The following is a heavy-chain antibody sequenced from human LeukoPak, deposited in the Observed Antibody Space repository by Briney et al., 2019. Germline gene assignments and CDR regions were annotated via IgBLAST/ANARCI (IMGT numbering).Heavy chain of an antibody. D-gene: IGHD3-9*01. CDR3: ARDSESWTETGPRFDY. CDR2: ISGSGGST. J-gene: IGHJ4*02. CDR1: GFTFSSYA. V-gene: IGHV3-23*01. Sequence: GGSLRLSCAASGFTFSSYAMSWVRQAPGKGLEWVSAISGSGGSTYYADSVKGRFTISRDNAKNSLYLQMNSLRVEDTAVYYCARDSESWTETGPRFDYWGQGTPVTVSS.